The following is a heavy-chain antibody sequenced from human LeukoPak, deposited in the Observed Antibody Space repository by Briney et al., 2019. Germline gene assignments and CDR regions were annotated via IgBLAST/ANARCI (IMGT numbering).Heavy chain of an antibody. CDR1: GFTLGGHD. CDR2: VSAGHHA. V-gene: IGHV3-13*01. J-gene: IGHJ4*02. D-gene: IGHD5-18*01. Sequence: GGSLRLSCTASGFTLGGHDMHWVRQTTGDGLEWVAAVSAGHHAFYAGSVKGRFTVSREDAKNSLYLQMNSLRAGDTSVYYCVREARGYHYTYFDYWGQGSLVTVSS. CDR3: VREARGYHYTYFDY.